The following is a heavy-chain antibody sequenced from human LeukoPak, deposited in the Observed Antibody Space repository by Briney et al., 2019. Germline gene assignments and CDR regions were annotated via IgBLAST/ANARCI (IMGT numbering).Heavy chain of an antibody. J-gene: IGHJ4*02. V-gene: IGHV1-46*01. D-gene: IGHD2-2*01. CDR2: INPSGGST. CDR1: GYTFINYY. Sequence: GASVKVSCKASGYTFINYYIHWVRQAPGQGLEWMGTINPSGGSTSYAQKFQGRVTMTRDTSTTTVSMELSSLRSEDTAVYYCARDRPAAASGFDYWGQGTLVTVSS. CDR3: ARDRPAAASGFDY.